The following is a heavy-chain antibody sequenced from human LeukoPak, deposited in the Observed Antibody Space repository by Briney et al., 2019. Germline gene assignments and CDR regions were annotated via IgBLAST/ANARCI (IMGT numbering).Heavy chain of an antibody. J-gene: IGHJ5*02. D-gene: IGHD2-15*01. CDR2: IYHSGST. CDR1: GYSITSGYY. Sequence: SETLSLTCTVSGYSITSGYYWGWIRQPPGKGLELIGNIYHSGSTYYNPSLKSRVTISVDTSKNQFSLKLSSVTAADTAVYYCARLSGPLRVVVAATGWFDPWGQGTLVTVSS. V-gene: IGHV4-38-2*02. CDR3: ARLSGPLRVVVAATGWFDP.